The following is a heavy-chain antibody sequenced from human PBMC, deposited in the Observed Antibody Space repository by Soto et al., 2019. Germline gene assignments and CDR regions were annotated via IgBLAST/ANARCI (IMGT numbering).Heavy chain of an antibody. CDR1: GGTFSSYA. V-gene: IGHV1-69*12. CDR3: ATSPTGSNYVLQGY. D-gene: IGHD4-4*01. CDR2: IIPIFGTA. J-gene: IGHJ4*02. Sequence: QVQLVQSGAEVKKPGSSVKVSCKASGGTFSSYAISWVRQDPGQGLEWMGGIIPIFGTANYAQKFQGRVTITADESTSTAYMELSILSSEDTAVYYCATSPTGSNYVLQGYWGQGTLVTVSS.